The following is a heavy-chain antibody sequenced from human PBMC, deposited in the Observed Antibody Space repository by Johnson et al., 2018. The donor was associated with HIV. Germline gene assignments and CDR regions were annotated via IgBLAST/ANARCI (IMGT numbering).Heavy chain of an antibody. CDR3: ARDQDRSSGYPGAFDI. CDR1: GFIFSDYY. Sequence: QVQLVESGGGLVQPGGSLRLSCAASGFIFSDYYLTWIRQAPGKGLEWVAVISYDGSKKYYADSVKGRFAISRDNAKNSLYLQMNSLRAEDTAVYYCARDQDRSSGYPGAFDIWGQGTMVTVSS. V-gene: IGHV3-30*09. J-gene: IGHJ3*02. D-gene: IGHD3-22*01. CDR2: ISYDGSKK.